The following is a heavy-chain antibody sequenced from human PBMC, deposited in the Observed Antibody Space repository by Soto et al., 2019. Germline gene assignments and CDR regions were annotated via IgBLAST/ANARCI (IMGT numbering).Heavy chain of an antibody. CDR2: MNPNSGNT. V-gene: IGHV1-8*01. D-gene: IGHD1-7*01. Sequence: ASVKVSCKASGYTFTSYDINWVRQATGQGLEWMGWMNPNSGNTGYAQKFQGRVTMTRNTSISTAYMELSRLRSDDTAVYYCARGPGTTPPKYYYYYYVLDFSGQGTSVTVSS. J-gene: IGHJ6*02. CDR1: GYTFTSYD. CDR3: ARGPGTTPPKYYYYYYVLDF.